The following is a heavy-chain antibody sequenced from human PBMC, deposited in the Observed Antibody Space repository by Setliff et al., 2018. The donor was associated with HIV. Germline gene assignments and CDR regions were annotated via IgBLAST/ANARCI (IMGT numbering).Heavy chain of an antibody. CDR2: ISGNSGAV. CDR1: GFTFSSYS. D-gene: IGHD6-19*01. Sequence: PGGSLRLSCAASGFTFSSYSMNWVRQAPGKGLEWVSFISGNSGAVTYADSVKGRFTISRDSAKNSLYLQTSSLRAEDTAVYYCARVPLSGWLYFDYWGQGTLVTVSS. J-gene: IGHJ4*02. CDR3: ARVPLSGWLYFDY. V-gene: IGHV3-48*04.